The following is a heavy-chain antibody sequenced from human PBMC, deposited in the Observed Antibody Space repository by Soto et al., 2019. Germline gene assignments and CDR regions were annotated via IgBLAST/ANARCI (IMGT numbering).Heavy chain of an antibody. D-gene: IGHD6-13*01. CDR2: IIPIFGTA. V-gene: IGHV1-69*13. CDR3: ARDRSSSWYGAGGWFDP. Sequence: GASVKVSCKASGGTFSSYAISWVRQAPGQGLEWMGGIIPIFGTANYAQKFQGRVTITADESTSTAYMELSSLRSEDTAVYYCARDRSSSWYGAGGWFDPWGKGTLVTVSS. CDR1: GGTFSSYA. J-gene: IGHJ5*02.